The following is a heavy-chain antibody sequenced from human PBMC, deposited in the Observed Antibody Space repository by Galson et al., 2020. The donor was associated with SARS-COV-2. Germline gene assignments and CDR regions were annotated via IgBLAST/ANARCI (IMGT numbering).Heavy chain of an antibody. CDR2: IFSDDEK. J-gene: IGHJ4*02. CDR3: ARISGGSGSYYDDYFDF. D-gene: IGHD3-10*01. Sequence: SGPTLVKPTETLTLTCTVSGFSLSDPTMGVSWIRQPPGKALEWLAHIFSDDEKTYSTSLKNRLSISKDTSESRIVLTMTNMDPLDTATYFCARISGGSGSYYDDYFDFWGQGTLVTVSS. CDR1: GFSLSDPTMG. V-gene: IGHV2-26*01.